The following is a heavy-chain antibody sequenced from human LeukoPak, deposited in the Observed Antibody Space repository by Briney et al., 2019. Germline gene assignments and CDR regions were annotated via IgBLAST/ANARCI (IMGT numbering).Heavy chain of an antibody. CDR2: INPSGGST. Sequence: ASVKVSCKASGYTVISYYMHWVRQAPGQGLEWMGIINPSGGSTTYAQMFQGRVILTSDTSTRTVYMELYSLRSEDTAVYYCAKGGRDYGDSSGTDWGQGTLVSVSS. V-gene: IGHV1-46*01. CDR3: AKGGRDYGDSSGTD. CDR1: GYTVISYY. J-gene: IGHJ4*02. D-gene: IGHD4-23*01.